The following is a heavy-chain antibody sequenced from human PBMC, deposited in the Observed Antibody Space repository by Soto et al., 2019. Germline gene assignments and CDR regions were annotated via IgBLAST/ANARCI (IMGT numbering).Heavy chain of an antibody. D-gene: IGHD6-13*01. Sequence: QVQVVQSGPEVKKPGASVKVSCKTSGYTFSSYGISWVRQAPGQGLEWMGIINPSGGSTSYAQKFQGRVTMTRDTSTSTVYMELSSLRSEDTAVYYCARELVPIAAAVGIIDYWGQGTLVTVSS. CDR2: INPSGGST. CDR1: GYTFSSYG. J-gene: IGHJ4*02. V-gene: IGHV1-46*01. CDR3: ARELVPIAAAVGIIDY.